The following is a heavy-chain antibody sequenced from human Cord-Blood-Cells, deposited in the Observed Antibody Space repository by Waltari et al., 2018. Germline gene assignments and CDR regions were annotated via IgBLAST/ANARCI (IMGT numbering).Heavy chain of an antibody. J-gene: IGHJ4*02. D-gene: IGHD1-1*01. CDR1: GFTFGTQG. V-gene: IGHV3-30*18. Sequence: QVQLVESGGGVVQPGRSLSRSCVASGFTFGTQGMHCVRQAPGKGLEWVAVIWYDGSNKYYADSVKGRFTISRDNSKNTLYLQMNSLRAEDTAMYYCAKEGNGDYVDYWGQGTLVTVSS. CDR3: AKEGNGDYVDY. CDR2: IWYDGSNK.